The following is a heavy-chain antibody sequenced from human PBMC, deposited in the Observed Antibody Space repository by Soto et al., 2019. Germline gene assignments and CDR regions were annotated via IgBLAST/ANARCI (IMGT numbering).Heavy chain of an antibody. CDR3: ATSQKGYNWNYFDH. CDR2: VFHTGFT. J-gene: IGHJ4*02. D-gene: IGHD1-1*01. Sequence: TSETLSLTCAVSGGSVSGSYYYWAWLRQSPGKGPEWIGSVFHTGFTSYNPSLESRVSVSVDTSKSQFSLKLSAVTASDTAVYYCATSQKGYNWNYFDHWGQGALVTVSS. CDR1: GGSVSGSYYY. V-gene: IGHV4-39*01.